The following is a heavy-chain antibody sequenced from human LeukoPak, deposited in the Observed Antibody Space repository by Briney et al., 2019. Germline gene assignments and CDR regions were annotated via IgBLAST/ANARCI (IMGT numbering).Heavy chain of an antibody. Sequence: SVKVSCKASGYTFTSYAMHWERQAPGQRLEWMGWINAGNGNTKYSQKFQGRVTITRDTSASTAYMELSSLRSEDTAVYYCARSYGDHWFDPWGQGTLVTVSS. CDR3: ARSYGDHWFDP. CDR1: GYTFTSYA. CDR2: INAGNGNT. V-gene: IGHV1-3*01. D-gene: IGHD4-17*01. J-gene: IGHJ5*02.